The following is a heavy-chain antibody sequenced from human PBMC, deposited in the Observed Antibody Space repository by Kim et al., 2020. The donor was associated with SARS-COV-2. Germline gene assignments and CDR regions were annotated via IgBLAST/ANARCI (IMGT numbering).Heavy chain of an antibody. J-gene: IGHJ6*02. D-gene: IGHD2-2*02. CDR1: GDSVSSNSAA. CDR3: ARDRAQYQLLYGGDYYYGMDV. V-gene: IGHV6-1*01. CDR2: TYYRSKWYN. Sequence: SQTLSLTCAISGDSVSSNSAAWNWIRQSPSRGLEWLGRTYYRSKWYNDYAVSVKSRITINPDTSKNQFSLQLNSVTPEDTAVYYCARDRAQYQLLYGGDYYYGMDVWGQGTTVTVSS.